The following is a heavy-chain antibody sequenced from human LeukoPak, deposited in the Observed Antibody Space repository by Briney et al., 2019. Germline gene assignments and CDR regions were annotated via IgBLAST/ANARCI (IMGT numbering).Heavy chain of an antibody. V-gene: IGHV3-74*01. CDR1: GFTFSSYW. CDR3: ARVRYYYDSSGIDY. D-gene: IGHD3-22*01. CDR2: INSGGRST. Sequence: GGSLRLSCAASGFTFSSYWMHWVRQAPGKGLVWVSRINSGGRSTSYADSVKGRFTISRDNAKNTLYLQMNSLRAEDTAVYYCARVRYYYDSSGIDYWGQGTLVTVSS. J-gene: IGHJ4*02.